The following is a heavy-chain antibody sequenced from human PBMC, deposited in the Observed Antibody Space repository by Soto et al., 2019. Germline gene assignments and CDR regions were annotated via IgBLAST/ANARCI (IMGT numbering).Heavy chain of an antibody. CDR1: GYTSKTHY. Sequence: QVQLLQSGPEVKKSGASVKLSCTASGYTSKTHYLQWVREAPGQGLQWMGLINRGGRGALYAQKFQGRVALTMDTSTRTVFLEMNGLRSEDTAVYYCATVESCGGDCYYFQHWGQGTVLTVSS. V-gene: IGHV1-46*02. J-gene: IGHJ1*01. D-gene: IGHD2-21*01. CDR3: ATVESCGGDCYYFQH. CDR2: INRGGRGA.